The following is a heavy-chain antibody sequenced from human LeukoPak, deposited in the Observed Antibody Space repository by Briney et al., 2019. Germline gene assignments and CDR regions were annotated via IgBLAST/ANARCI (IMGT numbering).Heavy chain of an antibody. CDR3: ARVPNCGGDCSQGYYFDY. D-gene: IGHD2-21*02. CDR2: INPSGGST. V-gene: IGHV1-46*01. Sequence: EASVKVSCKASGYTFTSYYMHWVRQAPGQGLEWMGIINPSGGSTSYAQKFQGRVTMTRDMSTSTVYMELSSLRSEDTAVYYCARVPNCGGDCSQGYYFDYWGQGTLVTVSS. J-gene: IGHJ4*02. CDR1: GYTFTSYY.